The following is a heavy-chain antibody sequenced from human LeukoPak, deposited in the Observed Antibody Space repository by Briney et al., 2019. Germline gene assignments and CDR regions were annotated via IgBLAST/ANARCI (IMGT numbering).Heavy chain of an antibody. CDR2: INGGNGNT. Sequence: ASVKVSCKASGYTFPTFAIHWVRQAPGQRPEWMGWINGGNGNTKYSQKFQGRVTITRDTSAGTAYMELTSLRSEDMAVYHCARGRGTGGSNRDFYFYYYRDVWGNGTTVIVSS. CDR1: GYTFPTFA. V-gene: IGHV1-3*01. D-gene: IGHD6-13*01. CDR3: ARGRGTGGSNRDFYFYYYRDV. J-gene: IGHJ6*03.